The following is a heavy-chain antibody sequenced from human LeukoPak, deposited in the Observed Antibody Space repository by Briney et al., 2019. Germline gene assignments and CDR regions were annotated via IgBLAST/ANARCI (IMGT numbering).Heavy chain of an antibody. J-gene: IGHJ4*02. CDR1: GFTFKSYG. V-gene: IGHV3-33*01. CDR2: IWYDGSNK. D-gene: IGHD6-13*01. CDR3: ARVSGYSGTWYVDY. Sequence: GGSLRLSCVASGFTFKSYGMHWVRHAPGKGLEEVAIIWYDGSNKYYADFVKGRFTTSRDNSKNTLYLQMNSLRADDTAVYYCARVSGYSGTWYVDYWGQGTLVTVSS.